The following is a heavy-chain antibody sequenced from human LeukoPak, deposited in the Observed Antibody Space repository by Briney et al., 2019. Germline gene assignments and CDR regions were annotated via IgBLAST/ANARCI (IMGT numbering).Heavy chain of an antibody. J-gene: IGHJ4*02. Sequence: GGSLRLSCAASGFTFSYYSVTWVRQAPGKGLEWVSAIMSSGTYIYYADSVKGRFTISRDNAKNSLYLQMNSLRAEDTAVYYCARDSSGYLWGQGTLVSVFS. V-gene: IGHV3-21*01. CDR1: GFTFSYYS. CDR2: IMSSGTYI. D-gene: IGHD3-22*01. CDR3: ARDSSGYL.